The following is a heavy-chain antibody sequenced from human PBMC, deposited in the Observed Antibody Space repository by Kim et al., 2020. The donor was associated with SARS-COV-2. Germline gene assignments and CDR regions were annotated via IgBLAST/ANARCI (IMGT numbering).Heavy chain of an antibody. Sequence: GGSLRLSCVASGFSFTTYWMHWVRQAPGKGPEWVASVKKDGSEHYYVDSVKGRFTISRDNVKKSVSLQMNSLRVEDTAVYYCARDRISGYCWNVWGQGTTVTVSS. D-gene: IGHD3-22*01. CDR2: VKKDGSEH. J-gene: IGHJ6*02. CDR1: GFSFTTYW. CDR3: ARDRISGYCWNV. V-gene: IGHV3-7*01.